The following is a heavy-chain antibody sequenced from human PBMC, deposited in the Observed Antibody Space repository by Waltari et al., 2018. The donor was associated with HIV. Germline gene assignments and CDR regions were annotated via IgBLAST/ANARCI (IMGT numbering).Heavy chain of an antibody. D-gene: IGHD3-10*01. CDR1: GFNFPKYA. V-gene: IGHV3-23*01. CDR2: SGGGGDHT. CDR3: AKYRLSRGVIYYGMDV. J-gene: IGHJ6*02. Sequence: EGQLLEFGGGLGQPGGALRLSCVASGFNFPKYAMSWVRQAAGKGLGWVSGSGGGGDHTYYADSVKGRFTIIRDNARDTLYLQMDRLRVDDKAIYYCAKYRLSRGVIYYGMDVWGQGTTVTVS.